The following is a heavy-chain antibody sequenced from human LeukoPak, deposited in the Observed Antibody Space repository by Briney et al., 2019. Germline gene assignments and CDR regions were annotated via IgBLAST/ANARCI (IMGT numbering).Heavy chain of an antibody. Sequence: GGSLRLSCAASGFTFSDYYMSWIRQAPGKGLAWVSYISSGGSTIYYADSVKGRFTISRDNAKKSLYLQMNSLRAEDTAVYYCARVGTMVRGVIRYNWFDPWGQGTLVTVSS. V-gene: IGHV3-11*04. CDR1: GFTFSDYY. CDR2: ISSGGSTI. CDR3: ARVGTMVRGVIRYNWFDP. D-gene: IGHD3-10*01. J-gene: IGHJ5*02.